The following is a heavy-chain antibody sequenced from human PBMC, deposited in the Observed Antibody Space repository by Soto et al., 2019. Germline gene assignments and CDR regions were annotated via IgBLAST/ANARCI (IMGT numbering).Heavy chain of an antibody. Sequence: GGSLRLSCVASGFTFSGFEMYWVRQSPGRGLEWVSYISSSGNTVYYTDSVKGRFTISRDNARNSLYLQMNSLRAEDTAVYYCACHTEMAATSDVFDIWAQGTMVTVSS. CDR3: ACHTEMAATSDVFDI. CDR1: GFTFSGFE. D-gene: IGHD2-15*01. J-gene: IGHJ3*02. V-gene: IGHV3-48*03. CDR2: ISSSGNTV.